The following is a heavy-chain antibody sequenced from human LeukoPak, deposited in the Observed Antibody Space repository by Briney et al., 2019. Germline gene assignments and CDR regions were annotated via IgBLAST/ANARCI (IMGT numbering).Heavy chain of an antibody. CDR1: GYTLSVLS. CDR2: IDPQSGNT. V-gene: IGHV1-24*01. J-gene: IGHJ4*02. CDR3: ATHLARSYYYFDF. Sequence: ASVNVSCKISGYTLSVLSIHWVRQAPGEGLEWVGGIDPQSGNTVYAQSLRGRATITEDTFEDTAYMEISSLTSQDTAVYFCATHLARSYYYFDFWGQGTLLTASS. D-gene: IGHD3-10*01.